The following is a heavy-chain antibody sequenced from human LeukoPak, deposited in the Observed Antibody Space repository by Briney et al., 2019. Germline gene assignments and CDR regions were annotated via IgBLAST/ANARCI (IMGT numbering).Heavy chain of an antibody. D-gene: IGHD3-16*01. Sequence: SETLSLTCTVSGGSISSYYWSWIRQPPGKGLEWIGYIYYSGSTNYNPSLKSRVTISVDTSKNQFPLKLSSVTAADTAVYYCARLIRSAREDAFDIWGQGTMVTVSS. CDR1: GGSISSYY. CDR2: IYYSGST. CDR3: ARLIRSAREDAFDI. V-gene: IGHV4-59*01. J-gene: IGHJ3*02.